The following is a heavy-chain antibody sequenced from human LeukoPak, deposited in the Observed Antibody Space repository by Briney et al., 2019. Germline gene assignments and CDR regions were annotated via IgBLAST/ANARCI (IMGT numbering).Heavy chain of an antibody. J-gene: IGHJ4*02. CDR1: GGSIRSYF. CDR3: ASSNSTSWPYYFDY. CDR2: VYYSGST. V-gene: IGHV4-59*01. D-gene: IGHD6-13*01. Sequence: SETLSLTCTVSGGSIRSYFWSWIRQPPGKGLEWIGYVYYSGSTNYSPSLKSRVTISVDMSKNQVSLRLNSVTPADAAIYYCASSNSTSWPYYFDYWGQGTLVTVSS.